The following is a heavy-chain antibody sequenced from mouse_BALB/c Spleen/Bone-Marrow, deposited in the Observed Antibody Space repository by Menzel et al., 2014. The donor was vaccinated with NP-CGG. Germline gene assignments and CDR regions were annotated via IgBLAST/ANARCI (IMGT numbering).Heavy chain of an antibody. D-gene: IGHD2-10*01. J-gene: IGHJ2*01. CDR3: ARGAYYGNYFDY. Sequence: QVQLQQSGAELMKPGASVKMSCKATGYTFSSYWIEWVKQRPGHGLEWIGEILPGSGSTNYNEKFKGKATFTADTSSNTAYMQLSSLTSEDSAVYYCARGAYYGNYFDYWGQGTTLTVSS. CDR2: ILPGSGST. V-gene: IGHV1-9*01. CDR1: GYTFSSYW.